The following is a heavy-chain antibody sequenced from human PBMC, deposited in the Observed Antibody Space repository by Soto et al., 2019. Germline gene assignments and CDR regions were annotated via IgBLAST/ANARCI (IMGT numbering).Heavy chain of an antibody. D-gene: IGHD6-13*01. CDR1: GYTFTSYD. CDR2: MNPNSGNT. Sequence: ASVKVSCKASGYTFTSYDINWVRQATGQGLEWMGWMNPNSGNTGYAQKFQGRVTMTRNTSISTAYMELSSLRSEDTAVYYCARERETIAAAGIMDYYYYYYMDVWGKGTTVTVSS. J-gene: IGHJ6*03. V-gene: IGHV1-8*01. CDR3: ARERETIAAAGIMDYYYYYYMDV.